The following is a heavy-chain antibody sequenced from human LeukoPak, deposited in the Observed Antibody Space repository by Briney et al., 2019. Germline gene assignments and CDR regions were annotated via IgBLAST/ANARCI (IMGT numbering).Heavy chain of an antibody. V-gene: IGHV4-4*07. J-gene: IGHJ5*02. D-gene: IGHD3-22*01. CDR1: GDSISSFY. Sequence: SETLSLTCTVSGDSISSFYFSWIRQPAGKGLEWIGRINASGTTRYNPSFKSRVTMSVDTSKNQVSLKLTSVTAADTAVYYCARETYYYDSRRAPRNWFDPWGQGTLVTVSS. CDR3: ARETYYYDSRRAPRNWFDP. CDR2: INASGTT.